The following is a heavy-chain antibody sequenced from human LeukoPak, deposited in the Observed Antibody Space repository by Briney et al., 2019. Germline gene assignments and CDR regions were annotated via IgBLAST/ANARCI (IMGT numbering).Heavy chain of an antibody. V-gene: IGHV3-9*01. CDR3: AKDVWWSVS. CDR1: GFTFDDYA. D-gene: IGHD2-8*02. J-gene: IGHJ5*02. CDR2: ISWNSGNI. Sequence: PGGSLRLSCAASGFTFDDYAMHWVRQTPGKGLEWVSGISWNSGNIDSADSVKGRFTISRDNAKNSLYLQMNSLRAEDTAIYYCAKDVWWSVSWGQGTLVTVSS.